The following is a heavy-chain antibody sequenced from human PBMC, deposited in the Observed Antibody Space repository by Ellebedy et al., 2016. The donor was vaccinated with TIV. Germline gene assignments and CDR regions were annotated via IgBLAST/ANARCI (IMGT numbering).Heavy chain of an antibody. CDR1: GYSFTSYW. V-gene: IGHV5-10-1*01. CDR3: ARGDFKWYSGYDRQWLADY. D-gene: IGHD5-12*01. J-gene: IGHJ4*02. Sequence: GESLKISXKGSGYSFTSYWISWVRQMPGKGLEWMGRIDPSDSYTNYSPSFQGHVTISADKSISTAYLQWSSLKASDTAMYYCARGDFKWYSGYDRQWLADYWGQGTLVTVSS. CDR2: IDPSDSYT.